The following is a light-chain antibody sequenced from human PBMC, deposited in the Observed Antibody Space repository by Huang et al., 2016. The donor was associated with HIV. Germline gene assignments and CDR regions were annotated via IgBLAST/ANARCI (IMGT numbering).Light chain of an antibody. CDR3: QQYDNWPRT. V-gene: IGKV3-15*01. CDR2: AAS. J-gene: IGKJ1*01. Sequence: EIVMTQSPATLSVSPGERATLSCRASKSVSNNLAWYQQKPGQAPRPLIYAASTRATGIPARFSGSGSGTEFSLTISSLESEDFAVYHCQQYDNWPRTFGQGTKVEFK. CDR1: KSVSNN.